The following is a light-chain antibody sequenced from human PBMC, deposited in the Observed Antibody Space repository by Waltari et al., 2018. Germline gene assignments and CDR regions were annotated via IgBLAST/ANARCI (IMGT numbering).Light chain of an antibody. V-gene: IGKV3-11*01. CDR1: QSVSSS. Sequence: IVLTQSPATLSLSPGERATLSCRASQSVSSSLAWYQQKPGQTPRLLIYSTSKRATVIPARFSGSGSETDFTLTISSLEPEDFAVYYCQHRTTWPPSLTFGGGTRVEVK. J-gene: IGKJ4*01. CDR2: STS. CDR3: QHRTTWPPSLT.